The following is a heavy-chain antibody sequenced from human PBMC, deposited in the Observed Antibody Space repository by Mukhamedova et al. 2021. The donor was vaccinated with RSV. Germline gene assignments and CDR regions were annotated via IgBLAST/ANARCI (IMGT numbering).Heavy chain of an antibody. CDR2: FSNSGST. J-gene: IGHJ4*02. Sequence: EWIGYFSNSGSTKYTPSLKSRVRISVDTTQNQFSLSLNSVTAADTAGYYCARGHYGSGSLDYWGQGALVTVSS. CDR3: ARGHYGSGSLDY. D-gene: IGHD3-10*01. V-gene: IGHV4-59*09.